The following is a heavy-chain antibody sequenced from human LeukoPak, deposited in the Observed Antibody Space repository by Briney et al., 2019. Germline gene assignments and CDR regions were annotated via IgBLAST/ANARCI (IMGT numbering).Heavy chain of an antibody. CDR2: IALDAYSK. D-gene: IGHD4/OR15-4a*01. J-gene: IGHJ4*02. Sequence: GGSLRLSCAASGFTFSSYSMHWVRQAPGKGLEWVAVIALDAYSKYHADSVKGRFTISRDKSKSVLYMQMNSLRAEDTAVYYCARDFSGACRIDYGGQGPVVSVSS. V-gene: IGHV3-30-3*01. CDR3: ARDFSGACRIDY. CDR1: GFTFSSYS.